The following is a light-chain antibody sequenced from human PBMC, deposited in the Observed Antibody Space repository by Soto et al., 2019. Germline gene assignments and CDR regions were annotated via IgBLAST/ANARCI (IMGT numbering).Light chain of an antibody. CDR1: SDDIGANNY. J-gene: IGLJ2*01. Sequence: QSVLTQPASVSGSPGKSITSSCTGTSDDIGANNYVSWYQHHTGKAHKILIYEAANRPSGISHRFSGSKSGNTASLTISGLQAEDEDDYSGPSSTSARTLVFGGGTKVTVL. CDR2: EAA. CDR3: PSSTSARTLV. V-gene: IGLV2-14*01.